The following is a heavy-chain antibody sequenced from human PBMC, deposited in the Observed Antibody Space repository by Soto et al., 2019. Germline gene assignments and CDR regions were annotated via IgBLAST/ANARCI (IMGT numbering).Heavy chain of an antibody. V-gene: IGHV1-69*02. CDR2: IIPILGIA. Sequence: QVPLVQSGAEVKKPGSSVKVSCKASGGTFSSYTISWVRQAPGQGLEWMGRIIPILGIANYAQKFQGRVTITADKSTSTAYMELSSLRSEDTAVYYCARASSSPGPRWFDPWGQGTLVTVSS. J-gene: IGHJ5*02. CDR1: GGTFSSYT. CDR3: ARASSSPGPRWFDP. D-gene: IGHD6-6*01.